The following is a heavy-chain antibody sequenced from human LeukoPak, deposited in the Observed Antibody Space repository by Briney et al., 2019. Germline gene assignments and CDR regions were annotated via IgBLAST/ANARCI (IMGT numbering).Heavy chain of an antibody. CDR3: ARVRYCSGGSCYYFDY. J-gene: IGHJ4*02. D-gene: IGHD2-15*01. Sequence: SQTLSLTCTVSGGSISSGSYYWSWIRQPAGKGLEWIGRIYTSGSTNYNPSLKSRVTISVDRSKNQFSLKLSSVTAADTAVYYCARVRYCSGGSCYYFDYWGQGTLVTVSS. CDR1: GGSISSGSYY. V-gene: IGHV4-61*02. CDR2: IYTSGST.